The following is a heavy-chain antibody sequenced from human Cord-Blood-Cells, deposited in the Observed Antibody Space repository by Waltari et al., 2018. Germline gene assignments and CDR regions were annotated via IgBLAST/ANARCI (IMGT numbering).Heavy chain of an antibody. D-gene: IGHD1-26*01. CDR2: IYYSGST. V-gene: IGHV4-59*11. CDR3: ARDSPAVAHYSAFDI. Sequence: QVQLQESGPGLVKPSETLSLTCTVSGGSLSSHYWSWIRQPPGKGLEWIGYIYYSGSTNYNPSLKSRVTISVDTSKNQFSLKLSSVTAADTAVYYCARDSPAVAHYSAFDIWGQGTMVTVSS. CDR1: GGSLSSHY. J-gene: IGHJ3*02.